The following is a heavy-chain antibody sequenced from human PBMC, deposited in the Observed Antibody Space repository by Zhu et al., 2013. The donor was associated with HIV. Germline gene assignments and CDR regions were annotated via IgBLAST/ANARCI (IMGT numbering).Heavy chain of an antibody. D-gene: IGHD1-26*01. J-gene: IGHJ3*01. V-gene: IGHV3-33*03. CDR2: ISYDGSNE. CDR3: AKDDDGVGASGAFDF. Sequence: VQLVESGGGVVQPGGSLRLSCAVSGFTFSSYGMHWVRQAPGKGLEWVAGISYDGSNEYYGDSVKGRFSISRDNSKNTLYLQMNSLRAEDTAVYYCAKDDDGVGASGAFDFWGRGKMVTVSS. CDR1: GFTFSSYG.